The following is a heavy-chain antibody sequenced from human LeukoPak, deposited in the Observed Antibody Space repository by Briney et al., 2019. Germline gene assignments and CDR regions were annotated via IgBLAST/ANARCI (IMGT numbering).Heavy chain of an antibody. CDR3: ARELSSYGVGPFIDY. CDR2: ISGSGGST. V-gene: IGHV3-23*01. J-gene: IGHJ4*02. D-gene: IGHD5-18*01. CDR1: GFTFSSYA. Sequence: PGGSLRLSCAASGFTFSSYAMSWVCQAPGKGLDWVSAISGSGGSTYYADSVKGRFTISRDNSKNTLYLQMNSLRAEDTAVYYCARELSSYGVGPFIDYWGQGTLVTVSS.